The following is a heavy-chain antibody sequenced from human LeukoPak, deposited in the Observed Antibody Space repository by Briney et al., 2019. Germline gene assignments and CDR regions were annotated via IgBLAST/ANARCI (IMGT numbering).Heavy chain of an antibody. CDR3: ARESRYCSSTSCPFRDAFDI. Sequence: ASVKVSCKASGYTFTGSYMHWVRQAPGQGLEWMGWINPNSGGTNYAQKFQGRVTMTRDTSISTAYMELSRLRSDDTAVYYCARESRYCSSTSCPFRDAFDIWGQGTMVTVSS. V-gene: IGHV1-2*02. CDR2: INPNSGGT. J-gene: IGHJ3*02. D-gene: IGHD2-2*01. CDR1: GYTFTGSY.